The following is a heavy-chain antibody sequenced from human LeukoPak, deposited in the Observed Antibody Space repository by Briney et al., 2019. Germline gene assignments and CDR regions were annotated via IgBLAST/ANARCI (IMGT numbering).Heavy chain of an antibody. V-gene: IGHV3-7*01. CDR2: IKRDGSEK. J-gene: IGHJ4*02. D-gene: IGHD6-13*01. CDR1: GFPFSSYR. CDR3: ARAKAGNFDY. Sequence: GGSLRLSCAASGFPFSSYRMSWARQAPGKGLEWVANIKRDGSEKYYVVSVKGRFTISRDNAKNSLYLQMNSLRAEDTAVYYCARAKAGNFDYWGQGTMVTVSS.